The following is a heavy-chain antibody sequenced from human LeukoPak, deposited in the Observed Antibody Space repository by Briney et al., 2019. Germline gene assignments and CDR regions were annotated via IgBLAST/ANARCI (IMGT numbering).Heavy chain of an antibody. V-gene: IGHV3-21*01. CDR2: ISSSSSYI. J-gene: IGHJ4*02. D-gene: IGHD2-15*01. CDR1: GFTFSSYS. CDR3: AARDVVAGDY. Sequence: GSLRLSCAASGFTFSSYSMNWVRQAPGKGLEWVSSISSSSSYIYYADSVKGRFTISRDNAKNSLYLQMNSLRAEDTAVYYCAARDVVAGDYWGQGTLVTVSS.